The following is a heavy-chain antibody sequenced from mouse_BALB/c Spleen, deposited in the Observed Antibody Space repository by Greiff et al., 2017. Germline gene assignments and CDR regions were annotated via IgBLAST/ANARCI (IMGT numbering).Heavy chain of an antibody. Sequence: EVMLVESGGDLVKPGGSLKLSCAASGFTFSSYGMSWVRQTPDKRLEWVATISSGGSYTYYPDSVKGRFTISRDNAKNTLYLQMSSLKSEDTAMYYCARTGAYRGAWFAYWGQGTLVTVSA. D-gene: IGHD2-14*01. J-gene: IGHJ3*01. CDR3: ARTGAYRGAWFAY. CDR2: ISSGGSYT. CDR1: GFTFSSYG. V-gene: IGHV5-6*01.